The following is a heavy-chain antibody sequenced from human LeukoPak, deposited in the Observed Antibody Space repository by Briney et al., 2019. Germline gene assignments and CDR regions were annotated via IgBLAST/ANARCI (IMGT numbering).Heavy chain of an antibody. CDR1: EFTFSSYS. V-gene: IGHV3-21*01. CDR2: ISRSSIYI. Sequence: AGSLRLSCAASEFTFSSYSMNWVRQAPGKGLEWVSSISRSSIYIYYADSVKGRFTISRDNAKNSLFLHMNSLRAEDTAVYYCARGRVNYGGDFDYWGQGTLVIVSS. CDR3: ARGRVNYGGDFDY. D-gene: IGHD4-23*01. J-gene: IGHJ4*02.